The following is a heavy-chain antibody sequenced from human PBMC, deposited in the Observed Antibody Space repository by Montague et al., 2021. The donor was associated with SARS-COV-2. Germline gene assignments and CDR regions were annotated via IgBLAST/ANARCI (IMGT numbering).Heavy chain of an antibody. CDR1: GFTFSSYD. CDR2: IGTAGDT. J-gene: IGHJ4*02. V-gene: IGHV3-13*01. Sequence: SLRLSCAASGFTFSSYDMRWVRQATGKGLEWVSAIGTAGDTYYXXXVXXXFTXSRENAKNSLYLQMNSLRAGDTAVYSCARAPRGYYDSSGYYNPPYYFDYWGQGTLVTVSS. D-gene: IGHD3-22*01. CDR3: ARAPRGYYDSSGYYNPPYYFDY.